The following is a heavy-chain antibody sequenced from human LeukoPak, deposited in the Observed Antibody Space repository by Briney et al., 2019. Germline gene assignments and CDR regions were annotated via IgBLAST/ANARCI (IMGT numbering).Heavy chain of an antibody. CDR3: ARRRSSTLIDY. CDR2: IYPGDSDT. V-gene: IGHV5-51*01. Sequence: GESPKISFKGSGYSFSSYWIAWVRQMPGKGLEWMGIIYPGDSDTTYSPSFQGQVTISADKSISTAYLQWSSLKASDTAMYFCARRRSSTLIDYWGQGTLVTVSS. J-gene: IGHJ4*02. D-gene: IGHD3-10*01. CDR1: GYSFSSYW.